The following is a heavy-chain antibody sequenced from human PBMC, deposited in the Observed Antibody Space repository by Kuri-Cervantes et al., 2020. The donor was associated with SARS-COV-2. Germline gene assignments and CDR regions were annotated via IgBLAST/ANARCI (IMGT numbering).Heavy chain of an antibody. CDR3: ARVGVYCSSTSCYPNWFDP. CDR1: GGSTSSQSYY. J-gene: IGHJ5*02. D-gene: IGHD2-2*01. CDR2: IYHSGST. Sequence: SETLSLTCTVSGGSTSSQSYYWGWIRQPPGKGLGWIGSIYHSGSTYYNPSLKSRVTISVDTSKNQFSLKLSSVTAADTAVYYCARVGVYCSSTSCYPNWFDPWGQGTLVTVSS. V-gene: IGHV4-39*07.